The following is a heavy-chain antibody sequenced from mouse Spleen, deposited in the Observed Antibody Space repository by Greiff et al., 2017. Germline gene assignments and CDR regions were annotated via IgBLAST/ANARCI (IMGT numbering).Heavy chain of an antibody. CDR1: GFSLTGYG. CDR3: AKSGNWDPDWYFDV. Sequence: QVQLQQSGPGLVAPSQSLSITCTVSGFSLTGYGVNWVRQPPGKGLEWLGMIWGDGSTDYNSALKSRLSISKDNSKSQVFLKMNSLQTDDTARYYCAKSGNWDPDWYFDVWGAGTTVTVSS. D-gene: IGHD4-1*01. J-gene: IGHJ1*01. V-gene: IGHV2-6-7*01. CDR2: IWGDGST.